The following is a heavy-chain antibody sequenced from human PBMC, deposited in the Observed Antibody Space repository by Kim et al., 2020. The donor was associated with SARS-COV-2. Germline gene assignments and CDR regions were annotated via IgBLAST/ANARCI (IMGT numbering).Heavy chain of an antibody. J-gene: IGHJ4*02. CDR2: IYSTGSA. Sequence: SETLSLTCTVSGGSISSYYWSWIRQSPGKGLEWIGYIYSTGSANYNPSLKSRVIISVDTSKNQFSLNLRSVTAADTAVYYCARPHFGGATTPFDYWGQGT. CDR3: ARPHFGGATTPFDY. V-gene: IGHV4-59*08. D-gene: IGHD1-26*01. CDR1: GGSISSYY.